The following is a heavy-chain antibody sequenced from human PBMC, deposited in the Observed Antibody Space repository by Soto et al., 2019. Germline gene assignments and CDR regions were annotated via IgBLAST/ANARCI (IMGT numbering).Heavy chain of an antibody. Sequence: PRLSCAASGFTFSSYSMNWVRQAPGKGLEWVSSISSSSSYIYYADSVKGRFTISRDNAKNSLYLQMNSLRAEDTAVYYCARVRATAMVEYYFDYWGQGTLVTVSS. J-gene: IGHJ4*02. CDR1: GFTFSSYS. CDR2: ISSSSSYI. D-gene: IGHD5-18*01. CDR3: ARVRATAMVEYYFDY. V-gene: IGHV3-21*01.